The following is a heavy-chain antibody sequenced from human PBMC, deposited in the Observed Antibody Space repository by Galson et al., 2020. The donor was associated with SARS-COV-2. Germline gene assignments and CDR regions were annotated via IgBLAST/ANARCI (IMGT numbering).Heavy chain of an antibody. D-gene: IGHD3-22*01. CDR1: GFTFDDYA. Sequence: GGSLRLSCAASGFTFDDYAMPWVRQAPGKGLEWVSGISWNSGRIGYEDSVKGRFTISRDNAKNSLYLQMNSLRVEDTALYYCTKGLDSTGYNWFDPWGQGTLVTVSS. J-gene: IGHJ5*02. CDR2: ISWNSGRI. CDR3: TKGLDSTGYNWFDP. V-gene: IGHV3-9*01.